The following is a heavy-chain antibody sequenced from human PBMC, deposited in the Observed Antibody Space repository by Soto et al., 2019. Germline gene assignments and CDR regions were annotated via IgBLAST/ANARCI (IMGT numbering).Heavy chain of an antibody. CDR3: ARERIVVVPADYYYYYYMDV. CDR1: GFTVSSNY. J-gene: IGHJ6*03. D-gene: IGHD2-2*01. CDR2: IYSGGST. V-gene: IGHV3-66*01. Sequence: GGSLRLSCAASGFTVSSNYMSWVRQAPGKGLEWVSVIYSGGSTYYADSVKGRFTISRDNSKNTLYLQMNSLRAEDTAVYYCARERIVVVPADYYYYYYMDVWGKGTTVTVSS.